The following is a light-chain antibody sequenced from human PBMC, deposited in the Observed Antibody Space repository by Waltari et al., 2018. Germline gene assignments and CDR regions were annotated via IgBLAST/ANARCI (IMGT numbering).Light chain of an antibody. CDR3: QQYSSFST. V-gene: IGKV4-1*01. CDR2: WAS. Sequence: DIVMTQSPDSLAGSLGERATINCKSSQSVFYRSDNKNYLAWYQQKPGQPPKLLIYWASTRESGVPDRFSGSGSETDFTLTISSLQPDDFATYYCQQYSSFSTFGLGTKV. J-gene: IGKJ1*01. CDR1: QSVFYRSDNKNY.